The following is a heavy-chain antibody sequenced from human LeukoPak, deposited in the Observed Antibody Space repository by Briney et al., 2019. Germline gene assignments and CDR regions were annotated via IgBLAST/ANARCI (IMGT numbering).Heavy chain of an antibody. CDR1: GGSISGYY. Sequence: SETLSLTCTVSGGSISGYYWSWIRQPPGKGLEWIGEVSHSGSTNYNPSLKSRVTISLDTSKNQFSLKVKSVTAADTAVYYCARVLAAAGNNWFDPWGQGTLVTVSS. J-gene: IGHJ5*02. CDR3: ARVLAAAGNNWFDP. D-gene: IGHD6-13*01. CDR2: VSHSGST. V-gene: IGHV4-34*01.